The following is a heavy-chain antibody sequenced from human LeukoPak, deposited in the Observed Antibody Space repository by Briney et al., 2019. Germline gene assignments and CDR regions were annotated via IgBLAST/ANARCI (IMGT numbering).Heavy chain of an antibody. D-gene: IGHD3-22*01. Sequence: SETLSLTCTVSGGSISSYYWSWIRQPPGRGLEWIGYIYYSGSTNYNPSLKSRVTISVDTSKNQFSLKLSPVTAADTAVYYCARAFTYYYDSSGYYRAYYFDSWGQGTLVTVSS. CDR1: GGSISSYY. CDR3: ARAFTYYYDSSGYYRAYYFDS. CDR2: IYYSGST. J-gene: IGHJ4*02. V-gene: IGHV4-59*01.